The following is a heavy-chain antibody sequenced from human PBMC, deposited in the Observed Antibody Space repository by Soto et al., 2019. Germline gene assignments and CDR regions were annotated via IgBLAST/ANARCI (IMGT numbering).Heavy chain of an antibody. CDR3: ARDRYGGFDY. CDR1: GGSISSGYYY. D-gene: IGHD3-9*01. V-gene: IGHV4-39*02. J-gene: IGHJ4*02. Sequence: SETLSLTCTVSGGSISSGYYYWGWIRQTPGKGLEWIASINYVGKTYYSPSLKSRLAISVDTSKNQFSLRLSSVTAADTAVYYCARDRYGGFDYWGLGTLVTVSS. CDR2: INYVGKT.